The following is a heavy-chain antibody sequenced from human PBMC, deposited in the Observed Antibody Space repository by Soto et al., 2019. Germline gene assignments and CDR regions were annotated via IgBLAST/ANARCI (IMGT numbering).Heavy chain of an antibody. D-gene: IGHD3-16*01. V-gene: IGHV1-69*12. CDR1: GDTFDTYT. CDR3: AGGDGGADAFDL. CDR2: IIPMFRTT. Sequence: QVQLVQSGTEVRKPGSSVNVSCQASGDTFDTYTFSWVRQAPGQGLQWMGEIIPMFRTTNYAPRFQGRLTLTADDSTRIVYMELNSLTFEDTAVYYFAGGDGGADAFDLWGQGTMIAVSS. J-gene: IGHJ3*01.